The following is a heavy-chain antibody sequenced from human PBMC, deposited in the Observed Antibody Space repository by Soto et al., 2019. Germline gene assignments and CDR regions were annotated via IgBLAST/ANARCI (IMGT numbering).Heavy chain of an antibody. Sequence: GSLRVSWASSGIPFSDHDSSWILQAPGRGLEWVSYISPSSSYTNYAVSVKGRFTISRDNAKNSLYLQMNSLRGEDTAVYYCARHNIAASGTSAYDIWGQRTMVTVSS. V-gene: IGHV3-11*06. J-gene: IGHJ3*02. CDR2: ISPSSSYT. CDR3: ARHNIAASGTSAYDI. CDR1: GIPFSDHD. D-gene: IGHD6-13*01.